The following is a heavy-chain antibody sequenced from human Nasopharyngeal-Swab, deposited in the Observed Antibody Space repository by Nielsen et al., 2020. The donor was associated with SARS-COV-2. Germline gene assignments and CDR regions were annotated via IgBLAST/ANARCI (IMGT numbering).Heavy chain of an antibody. J-gene: IGHJ6*03. V-gene: IGHV3-21*01. CDR3: LRARGEQWLVRSRDMDV. CDR2: ISSSSSYI. D-gene: IGHD6-19*01. CDR1: GFPLSSYS. Sequence: GESPKIPCAASGFPLSSYSMKWVRQAPGKGLEWGSSISSSSSYIYYADSVKGRFTISRDNAKNSLYLQMNSLRAEDTAVYYCLRARGEQWLVRSRDMDVWGKGTTVTVSS.